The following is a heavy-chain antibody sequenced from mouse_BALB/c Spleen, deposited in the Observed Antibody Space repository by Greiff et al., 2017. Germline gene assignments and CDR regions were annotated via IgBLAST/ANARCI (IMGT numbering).Heavy chain of an antibody. D-gene: IGHD2-1*01. V-gene: IGHV8-8*01. CDR3: ARKYGNYGRNYALDY. CDR2: IWWDDDK. CDR1: GFSLSTSGMG. Sequence: QVTLKVSGPGILQPSQTLSLTCSFSGFSLSTSGMGVGWIRQPSGKGLEWLAHIWWDDDKRYNPALKSRLTISKYTSSNQVFLKIASVDTADTATYCCARKYGNYGRNYALDYWGQGTSVTVPS. J-gene: IGHJ4*01.